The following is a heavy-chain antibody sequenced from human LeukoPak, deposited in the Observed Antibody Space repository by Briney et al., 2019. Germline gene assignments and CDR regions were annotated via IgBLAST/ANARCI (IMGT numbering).Heavy chain of an antibody. V-gene: IGHV4-59*08. D-gene: IGHD2-2*01. J-gene: IGHJ3*02. Sequence: SETLSLTCTVSGGSISSYYWSWIRQPPGKGLEWIGYIYYSGSTNYNPSLKSRVTISVDTSKNQFSLKLSSVTAADTAVYYCARHRGPGVVPAATSDAFDIWGQGTMVTVSS. CDR1: GGSISSYY. CDR2: IYYSGST. CDR3: ARHRGPGVVPAATSDAFDI.